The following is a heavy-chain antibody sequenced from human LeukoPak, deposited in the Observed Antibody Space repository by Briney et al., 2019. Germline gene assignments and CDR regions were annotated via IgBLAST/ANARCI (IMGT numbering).Heavy chain of an antibody. CDR1: GFTFSSYA. D-gene: IGHD1-26*01. CDR3: AKDGWELLRYFDY. V-gene: IGHV3-23*03. Sequence: PGGSLRLSCAASGFTFSSYAMSWVRQAPGKGLEWVSVIYSGGSTYYADSVKGRFTISRDNSKNTLYLQMNSLRAEDTAVYYCAKDGWELLRYFDYWGQGTLVTVSS. CDR2: IYSGGST. J-gene: IGHJ4*02.